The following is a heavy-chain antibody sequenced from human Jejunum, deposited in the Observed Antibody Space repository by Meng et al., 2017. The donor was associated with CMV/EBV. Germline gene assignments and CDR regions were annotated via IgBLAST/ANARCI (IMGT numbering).Heavy chain of an antibody. V-gene: IGHV1-2*02. CDR2: INPNSGGT. Sequence: KASGYTFTGYYIHWVRQAPGQGLEWMGWINPNSGGTNYAQKFQGRVTMTRDTSITTAYMDLSRLTSDDTAVYYCARSIRPGVGGFDPWGQGTLVTVSS. D-gene: IGHD7-27*01. CDR3: ARSIRPGVGGFDP. J-gene: IGHJ5*02. CDR1: GYTFTGYY.